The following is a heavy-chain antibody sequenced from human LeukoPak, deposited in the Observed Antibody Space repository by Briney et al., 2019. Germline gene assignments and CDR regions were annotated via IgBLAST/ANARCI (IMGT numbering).Heavy chain of an antibody. V-gene: IGHV3-11*06. D-gene: IGHD3-10*01. CDR1: GFTFRDYY. CDR2: ISSSSSYT. CDR3: ARDAGYYYGSGSYPSYFDY. Sequence: PGGSLRLSCAASGFTFRDYYMSWIRQAPGKGLEWVSYISSSSSYTNYADSVKGRFTISRDNAKNSLYLQMNSLRAEDTAVYYCARDAGYYYGSGSYPSYFDYWGQGTLVTVSS. J-gene: IGHJ4*02.